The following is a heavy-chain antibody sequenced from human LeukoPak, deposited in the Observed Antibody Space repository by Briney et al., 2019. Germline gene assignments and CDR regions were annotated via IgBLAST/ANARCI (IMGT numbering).Heavy chain of an antibody. Sequence: GGSLRLSCAASGFIFGSYSMNWVRQAPGKGLEWVSSIGSRSTYIYYADSVKGRFTISRDNAKNSLYLQMSSLRAEDTAVYFCARDDTALSLFDYWGQGTLVTASS. CDR3: ARDDTALSLFDY. J-gene: IGHJ4*02. D-gene: IGHD5-18*01. CDR2: IGSRSTYI. V-gene: IGHV3-21*01. CDR1: GFIFGSYS.